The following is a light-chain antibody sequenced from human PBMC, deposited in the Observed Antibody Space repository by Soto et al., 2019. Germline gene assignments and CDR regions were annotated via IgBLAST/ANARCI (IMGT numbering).Light chain of an antibody. Sequence: QVTQSPSTLSASVGDRVSITCRASESINNWLAWYQQKPGKAPNLLIYDASTLETGVPSRFSGSSSGTEFPLPIGSLQPDDFAPYSGQDYTIYSGTFGQGTKVEIK. J-gene: IGKJ1*01. CDR2: DAS. V-gene: IGKV1-5*01. CDR3: QDYTIYSGT. CDR1: ESINNW.